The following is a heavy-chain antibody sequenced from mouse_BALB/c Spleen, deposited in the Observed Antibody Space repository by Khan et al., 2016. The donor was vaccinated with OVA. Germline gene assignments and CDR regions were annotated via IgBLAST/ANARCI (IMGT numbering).Heavy chain of an antibody. D-gene: IGHD2-10*01. J-gene: IGHJ4*01. CDR2: IWSDGST. V-gene: IGHV2-6-1*01. Sequence: QVQLKESGPGLVAPSQSLSITCTISGFSLTSYGIHWVRQPPGKGLEWLVVIWSDGSTTYNSTLKSRLSITKDNSKSHVFLKMNSLQTDDTAMYDSARQPYYHYYVMDYWGQGTSVTVSS. CDR3: ARQPYYHYYVMDY. CDR1: GFSLTSYG.